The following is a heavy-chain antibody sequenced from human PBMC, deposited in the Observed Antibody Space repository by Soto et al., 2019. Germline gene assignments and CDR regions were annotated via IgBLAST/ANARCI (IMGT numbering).Heavy chain of an antibody. CDR2: ISYDGSNK. J-gene: IGHJ4*02. CDR3: AKDGRGYSYGPFDY. Sequence: QVQLVESGGGVVHPGRSLRLSCAASGFTFSSYGMHWVRQAPGKGVEWVAVISYDGSNKYYADSVKGRFTISRDNSKNTLYLQMNSLRAEDTAVYYCAKDGRGYSYGPFDYWGQGTLVTVSS. D-gene: IGHD5-18*01. CDR1: GFTFSSYG. V-gene: IGHV3-30*18.